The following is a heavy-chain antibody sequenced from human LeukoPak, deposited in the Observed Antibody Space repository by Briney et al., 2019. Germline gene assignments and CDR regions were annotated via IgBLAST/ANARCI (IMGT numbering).Heavy chain of an antibody. CDR1: GYTFTSCG. V-gene: IGHV1-18*01. Sequence: ASVKVSCKASGYTFTSCGISWVRQAPGQGLEWMGWINAYNGNTNYAQKLQGRVTMTTDTSTSTAYMELRSLRSDDTAVYYCARDLHDYGGNVLNWFDPWGQGTLVTVSS. D-gene: IGHD4-23*01. J-gene: IGHJ5*02. CDR2: INAYNGNT. CDR3: ARDLHDYGGNVLNWFDP.